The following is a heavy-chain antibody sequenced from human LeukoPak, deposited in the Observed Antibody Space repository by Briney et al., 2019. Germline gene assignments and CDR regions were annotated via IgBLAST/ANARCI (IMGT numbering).Heavy chain of an antibody. V-gene: IGHV1-2*02. J-gene: IGHJ4*02. CDR2: INPNSGGT. D-gene: IGHD3-3*01. CDR1: GYTFTGYY. CDR3: ARGDVNYDFWSGSRDGDY. Sequence: ASVKVSCKASGYTFTGYYMHWVRQAPGQGLEWMGWINPNSGGTNYAQKFQGRVTMTRDTSISTAYMELSRLRSDDTAVYYCARGDVNYDFWSGSRDGDYWGQGTLVTVSS.